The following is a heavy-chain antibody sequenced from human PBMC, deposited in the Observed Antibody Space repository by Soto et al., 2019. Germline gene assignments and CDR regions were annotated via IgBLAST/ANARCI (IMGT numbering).Heavy chain of an antibody. Sequence: SETLSLTCSVSGDSISTVDYFWAWIRQPPGQALEYIGYIYKSTTTYYNPSFESRVAISLDTSKSQFSLTVTSVTAADTAVYFCAIGRYCLSGRCFPNWFYFWGQGTLVTVSS. CDR3: AIGRYCLSGRCFPNWFYF. CDR2: IYKSTTT. V-gene: IGHV4-30-4*01. J-gene: IGHJ5*01. CDR1: GDSISTVDYF. D-gene: IGHD2-15*01.